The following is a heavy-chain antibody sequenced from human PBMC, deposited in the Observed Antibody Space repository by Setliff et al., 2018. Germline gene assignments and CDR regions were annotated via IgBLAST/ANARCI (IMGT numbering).Heavy chain of an antibody. CDR1: GFTFSSHG. CDR3: VSGGDYYDSSGFFSFPYYYYYYMDV. D-gene: IGHD3-22*01. Sequence: GGSLRHSCAASGFTFSSHGMHWVRQAPGKGLEWVAFIRYDGSNKYYADSVKGRFTISRDNAKNSLYLQVNSLRAEDMTVYYCVSGGDYYDSSGFFSFPYYYYYYMDVWGKGTTVTVSS. J-gene: IGHJ6*03. CDR2: IRYDGSNK. V-gene: IGHV3-30*02.